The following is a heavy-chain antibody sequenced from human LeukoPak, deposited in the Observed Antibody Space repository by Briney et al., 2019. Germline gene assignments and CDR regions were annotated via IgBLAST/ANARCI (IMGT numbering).Heavy chain of an antibody. V-gene: IGHV3-48*03. CDR1: GFTFSDYE. CDR2: ISSSGGTM. D-gene: IGHD4-17*01. J-gene: IGHJ4*02. CDR3: AKIMTTVTTSDY. Sequence: GGSLRLSCTASGFTFSDYEMDWVRQAPGKGLEWLSYISSSGGTMYYADSVKGRFTISRDNAKNSLYLQMRSLRAEDTAVYYCAKIMTTVTTSDYWGQGTLVTVSS.